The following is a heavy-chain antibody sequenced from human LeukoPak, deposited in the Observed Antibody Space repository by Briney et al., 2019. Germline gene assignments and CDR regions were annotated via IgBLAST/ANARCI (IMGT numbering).Heavy chain of an antibody. Sequence: PGGSLRLSCAASGCTFSNYAMNWVRQAPGKGLEWVSALGDNDGRTFYADSVKGRFTISRDNSKNTLYLQMNSLRAEDTAIYYCAKNGKDNYDMFFDYWGQGTLVTVSS. J-gene: IGHJ4*02. CDR2: LGDNDGRT. CDR1: GCTFSNYA. CDR3: AKNGKDNYDMFFDY. V-gene: IGHV3-23*01. D-gene: IGHD3-9*01.